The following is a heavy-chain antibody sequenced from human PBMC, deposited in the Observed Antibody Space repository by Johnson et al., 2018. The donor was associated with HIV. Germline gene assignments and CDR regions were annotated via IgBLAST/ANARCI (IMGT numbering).Heavy chain of an antibody. Sequence: QLVESGGGVVQPGRSLRLSCAASGFTFSNYGMHWVRQAPGKGLEWVAVIWYDGSTKYYADSVKGRFTISRDNSKNTLYLQMNSLRAEDTAVYYCAKGRSMYYYDSSGWGGAFDIWGQGTMVTVSS. CDR3: AKGRSMYYYDSSGWGGAFDI. CDR2: IWYDGSTK. D-gene: IGHD3-22*01. J-gene: IGHJ3*02. V-gene: IGHV3-33*06. CDR1: GFTFSNYG.